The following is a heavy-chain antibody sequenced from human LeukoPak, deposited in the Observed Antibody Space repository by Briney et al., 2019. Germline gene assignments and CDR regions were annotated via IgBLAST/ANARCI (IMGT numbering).Heavy chain of an antibody. V-gene: IGHV4-39*07. CDR2: IHYTGTT. J-gene: IGHJ3*02. Sequence: PSETLSLTCTVSGGSIRSSSYNWGRIRQPPGKGLEWIVSIHYTGTTYYNPSLKNRVTISFDTSKNQFSLKLSSVSAADTAVYFCARDSHAYFDAFAIWGQGTMVTVSS. CDR3: ARDSHAYFDAFAI. D-gene: IGHD2/OR15-2a*01. CDR1: GGSIRSSSYN.